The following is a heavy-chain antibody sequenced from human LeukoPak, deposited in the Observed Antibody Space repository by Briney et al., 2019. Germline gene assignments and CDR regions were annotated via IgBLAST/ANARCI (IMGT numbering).Heavy chain of an antibody. Sequence: GSLRLSCTASGFTFSSYAMSWVRQAPGKGLEWVSAITDSGGSTSYADSVRGRFTISRDNSKNTLYLQMNSLRAEDTAVYYCAKDTSARRGSLNGWGQGTLVTVSS. CDR1: GFTFSSYA. V-gene: IGHV3-23*01. CDR3: AKDTSARRGSLNG. D-gene: IGHD3-16*02. J-gene: IGHJ4*02. CDR2: ITDSGGST.